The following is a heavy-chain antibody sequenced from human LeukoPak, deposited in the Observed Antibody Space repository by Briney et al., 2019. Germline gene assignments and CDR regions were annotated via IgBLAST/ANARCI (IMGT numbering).Heavy chain of an antibody. CDR2: IYHSGST. Sequence: SQTLSLTCTVSGGSISRGGDYWSWIRQLPGKGLEWIGYIYHSGSTYYNPSLKSRVSISVDKSMNQFSLRLTSVTAADTAVYYCARVVPAARWFDPWGQGTLVTVSS. CDR1: GGSISRGGDY. V-gene: IGHV4-31*02. D-gene: IGHD2-2*01. J-gene: IGHJ5*02. CDR3: ARVVPAARWFDP.